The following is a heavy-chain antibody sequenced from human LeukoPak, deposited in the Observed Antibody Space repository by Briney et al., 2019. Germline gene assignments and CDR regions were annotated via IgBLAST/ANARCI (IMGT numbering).Heavy chain of an antibody. CDR1: AFTFSTYA. CDR3: ARAVAGTVF. V-gene: IGHV3-30*19. Sequence: GGSLRLSCAASAFTFSTYAMHWVRQPPGKGLEWVAVISNDRSNKYYADSVKGRFTISRDNSKNTLYLQMNSLSAEDTAVYYCARAVAGTVFWGQGTLVTVSS. D-gene: IGHD6-19*01. J-gene: IGHJ4*02. CDR2: ISNDRSNK.